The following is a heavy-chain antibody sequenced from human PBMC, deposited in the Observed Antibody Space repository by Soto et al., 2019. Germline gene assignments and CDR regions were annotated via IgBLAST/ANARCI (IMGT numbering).Heavy chain of an antibody. V-gene: IGHV4-61*01. Sequence: QVQLQESGPGLVKPSETLSLTCTVSVGSVSSGNFYWSWIRQPPGKGLEWIGFIYYSGSTNYNPSHKSRVTISVDTSKNQFSLQLSSVTAADTAVYYCARGRNGLVLYWGQGTLVTVSS. CDR2: IYYSGST. D-gene: IGHD3-9*01. J-gene: IGHJ4*02. CDR3: ARGRNGLVLY. CDR1: VGSVSSGNFY.